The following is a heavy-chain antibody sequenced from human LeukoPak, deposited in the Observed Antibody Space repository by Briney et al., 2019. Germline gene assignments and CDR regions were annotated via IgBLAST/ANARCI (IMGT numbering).Heavy chain of an antibody. J-gene: IGHJ4*02. CDR3: ARVVYPSGGYYFDY. Sequence: GGSLRLSCAASGFNVGSKHMNWVRQAPGKGLEWVSVIYSIGSTNYADSVEGRFTISRDSSKNTLYLQMNSLRAEDTAVYYCARVVYPSGGYYFDYWGQGTLVTVSS. D-gene: IGHD6-19*01. V-gene: IGHV3-66*01. CDR1: GFNVGSKH. CDR2: IYSIGST.